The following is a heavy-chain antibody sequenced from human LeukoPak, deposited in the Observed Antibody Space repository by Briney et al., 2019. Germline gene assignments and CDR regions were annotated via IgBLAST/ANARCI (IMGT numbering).Heavy chain of an antibody. V-gene: IGHV4-59*01. CDR3: ARGEADSSSLFNWFDP. CDR1: GGSISSDY. Sequence: SETLSPTCTVSGGSISSDYWSWIRQPPGKGLEWIGYIYYSGNTNYNPSPKSRVTISLDTSKNQFSLNLSSVTAADTAVYYCARGEADSSSLFNWFDPWGQGTLVTVSS. J-gene: IGHJ5*02. D-gene: IGHD6-13*01. CDR2: IYYSGNT.